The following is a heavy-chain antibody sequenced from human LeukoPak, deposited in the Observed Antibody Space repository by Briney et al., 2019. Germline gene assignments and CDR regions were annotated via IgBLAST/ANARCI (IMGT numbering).Heavy chain of an antibody. D-gene: IGHD5-18*01. CDR3: AGELWTNRYQYYGMDV. CDR2: IYISGST. V-gene: IGHV4-4*07. CDR1: GGSPSNYY. J-gene: IGHJ6*02. Sequence: PXETLSLTCTVSGGSPSNYYWNWIRQPAGKGLEWIGRIYISGSTKYNPSLESRVTMSVDTSKNQLSLNLESVTAADTAVYYCAGELWTNRYQYYGMDVWGQGTTVTVSS.